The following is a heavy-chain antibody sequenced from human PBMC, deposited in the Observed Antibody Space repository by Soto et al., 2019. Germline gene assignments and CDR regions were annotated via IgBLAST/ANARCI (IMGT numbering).Heavy chain of an antibody. CDR3: AKDRGGYDFS. CDR2: ISDSGVNT. CDR1: GFTFSTYT. V-gene: IGHV3-23*01. Sequence: GGSLRLSCAASGFTFSTYTMTWVRQAPGKGLEWVSSISDSGVNTYYADSVKGRFTISRDNSENTLYLQMDSLRAGDTAVYYCAKDRGGYDFSRGQGALVTVSS. D-gene: IGHD5-12*01. J-gene: IGHJ4*02.